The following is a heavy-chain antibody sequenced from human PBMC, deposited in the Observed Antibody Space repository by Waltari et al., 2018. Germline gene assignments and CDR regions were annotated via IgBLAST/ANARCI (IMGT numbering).Heavy chain of an antibody. V-gene: IGHV1-69*12. J-gene: IGHJ3*01. CDR1: GVTSTNA. D-gene: IGHD3-22*01. CDR3: ARDYYDSSGWL. Sequence: QVQVLQSGTEVKRPGSSVKVSCTASGVTSTNAFTWVRQVPGQGLEYVGGIVPIVGTPNYAQRVRGRVTITADGSTSTLELASLTSEDTAIYYCARDYYDSSGWLWGQGTMVTVSS. CDR2: IVPIVGTP.